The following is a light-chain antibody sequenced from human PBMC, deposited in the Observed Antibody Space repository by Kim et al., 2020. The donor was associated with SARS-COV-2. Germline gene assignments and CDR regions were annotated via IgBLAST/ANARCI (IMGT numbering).Light chain of an antibody. CDR2: STS. CDR3: QQYNDWPPGT. CDR1: QSVTNY. V-gene: IGKV3-15*01. Sequence: VSPGETATLSCRASQSVTNYLAWYQQKPGQSPRLLIYSTSTRATGIPARFSGSGSGTDFTLTISSLQSEDFAVYYCQQYNDWPPGTFGQGTKLEIK. J-gene: IGKJ2*01.